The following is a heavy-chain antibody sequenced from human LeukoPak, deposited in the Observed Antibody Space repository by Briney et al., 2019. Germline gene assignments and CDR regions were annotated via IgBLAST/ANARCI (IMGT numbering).Heavy chain of an antibody. V-gene: IGHV1-2*02. CDR2: INPNSGGT. D-gene: IGHD2-2*01. CDR3: ASLFPAAIRPFDY. J-gene: IGHJ4*02. CDR1: GYTFTGYY. Sequence: ASVKVSCKASGYTFTGYYMHWVRQAPGQGLEWMGWINPNSGGTNYAQRFQGRVTMTRDTSISTAYMKLSRLRSDDTAVYYCASLFPAAIRPFDYWGQGTLVTVSS.